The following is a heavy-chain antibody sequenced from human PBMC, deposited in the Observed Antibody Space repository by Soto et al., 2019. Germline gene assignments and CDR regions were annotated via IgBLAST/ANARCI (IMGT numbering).Heavy chain of an antibody. CDR2: IIPIFGTA. CDR3: ARHYCSSTSCYGVFDY. J-gene: IGHJ4*02. D-gene: IGHD2-2*01. Sequence: ASVKVSCKASGGTFSSYAISWVRQAPGQGLEWMGGIIPIFGTANYAQKFQGRVTITADESTSTAYMELRSLRSDDTAVYYCARHYCSSTSCYGVFDYWGQGTLVT. V-gene: IGHV1-69*13. CDR1: GGTFSSYA.